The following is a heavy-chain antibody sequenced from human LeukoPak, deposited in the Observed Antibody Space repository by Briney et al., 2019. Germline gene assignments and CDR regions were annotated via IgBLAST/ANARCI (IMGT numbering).Heavy chain of an antibody. CDR3: AVNHYCSGGSCSPYYFDY. Sequence: PSQTLSLTCTVSGGSISSGDYYWRWIRQPPGKGLEWIEYIYYSGSTYYNPSLKSRVTISVDTSKNQFSLKLSSVTAADTAVYHCAVNHYCSGGSCSPYYFDYWGQGTLVTVSS. J-gene: IGHJ4*02. CDR2: IYYSGST. CDR1: GGSISSGDYY. V-gene: IGHV4-30-4*08. D-gene: IGHD2-15*01.